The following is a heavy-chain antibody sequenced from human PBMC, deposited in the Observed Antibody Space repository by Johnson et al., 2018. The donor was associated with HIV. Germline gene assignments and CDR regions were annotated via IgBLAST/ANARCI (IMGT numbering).Heavy chain of an antibody. CDR3: MSRRGSPGAREAFDI. Sequence: VQLVESGGGLVQPGGSLRLSCAASGFTFSSYAMSWVRQAPGKGLEWVSAISGSGGSTYYADSVKGRFTISRDNSKNMLYLQMNSLRAEDTAVYYCMSRRGSPGAREAFDIWGQGTMVTVSS. V-gene: IGHV3-23*04. J-gene: IGHJ3*02. D-gene: IGHD5-24*01. CDR2: ISGSGGST. CDR1: GFTFSSYA.